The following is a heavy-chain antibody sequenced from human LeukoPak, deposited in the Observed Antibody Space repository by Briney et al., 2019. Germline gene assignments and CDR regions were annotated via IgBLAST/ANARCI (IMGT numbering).Heavy chain of an antibody. CDR3: ARDGAYSYTY. V-gene: IGHV3-23*01. CDR2: ISGSGDYT. CDR1: GFTFATYA. Sequence: PGGSLRLSCAASGFTFATYAMTWVRQAPGKGLEWVSTISGSGDYTYFADSVKGRFTISRDNSKNTLYLEMNSLRAEDTAVYYCARDGAYSYTYWGQGTLVTVSS. D-gene: IGHD5-18*01. J-gene: IGHJ4*02.